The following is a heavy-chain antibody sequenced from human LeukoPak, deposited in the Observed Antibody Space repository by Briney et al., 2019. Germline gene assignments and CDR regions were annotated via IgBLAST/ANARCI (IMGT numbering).Heavy chain of an antibody. CDR3: ARTRGVGATGNYWYFDL. Sequence: SETLSLTCTVSGGSISSYYWSWIRQPPGKGLEWIGYIYYSGSTNSNPSLKTRATIPVDTSKNQFSLKLGSVAAADTAVYYCARTRGVGATGNYWYFDLWGRGTLVTVSS. J-gene: IGHJ2*01. CDR2: IYYSGST. V-gene: IGHV4-59*08. CDR1: GGSISSYY. D-gene: IGHD1-26*01.